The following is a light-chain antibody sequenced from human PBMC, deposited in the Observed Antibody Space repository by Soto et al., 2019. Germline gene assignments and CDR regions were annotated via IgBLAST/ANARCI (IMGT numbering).Light chain of an antibody. J-gene: IGKJ1*01. CDR1: QSVTGD. CDR2: GAS. CDR3: QQYRT. V-gene: IGKV3-15*01. Sequence: EILLTQSPATLSVSPGERVTLSCRASQSVTGDLAWYQQKPGQAPRLLIYGASTRATGIPARFSGSGSGTEFTLTISSLQSEDFAIYYCQQYRTFGQGTRVEIK.